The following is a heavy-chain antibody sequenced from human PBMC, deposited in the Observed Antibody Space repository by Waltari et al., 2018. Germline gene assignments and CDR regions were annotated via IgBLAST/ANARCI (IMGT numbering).Heavy chain of an antibody. J-gene: IGHJ5*02. CDR1: GDSLTSDIYY. CDR3: ARQGYCGGDCYSDT. CDR2: ISYRGAT. V-gene: IGHV4-39*01. D-gene: IGHD2-21*01. Sequence: QLQLQESGPGLVTPSETLSLTCTVSGDSLTSDIYYWGWIRQPPGKGLEWIATISYRGATYYSPSRKSRVTISIDTSKNQFSLKVTSVTAADTAVYYCARQGYCGGDCYSDTWGQGTLVTVSP.